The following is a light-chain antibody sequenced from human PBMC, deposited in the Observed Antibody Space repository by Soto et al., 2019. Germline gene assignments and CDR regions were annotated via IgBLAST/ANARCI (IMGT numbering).Light chain of an antibody. CDR2: GAS. V-gene: IGKV3-15*01. CDR1: HSVSNN. Sequence: EIVMTQSPATLSVSPGERATLSCRASHSVSNNLAWYQQKPGQAPRLLIYGASTRATGIPARFSGSGSGTEFTLTISSLQSEDFAVYYCQQYNKWPPWTFGQGTKVEIK. CDR3: QQYNKWPPWT. J-gene: IGKJ1*01.